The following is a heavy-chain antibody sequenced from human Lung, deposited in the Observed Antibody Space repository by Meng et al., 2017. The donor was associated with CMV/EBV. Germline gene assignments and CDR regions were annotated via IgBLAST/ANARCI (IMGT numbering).Heavy chain of an antibody. Sequence: ASXXVSXKASGYIFTKYGVNWMRQAPGQGPEWMGWISAYNGDTMYAPKVQGRVTMTTDTSTSTAYMELRGLRSDDTAVYYCARDAGTIAVSGIGDYWGQGKLV. CDR1: GYIFTKYG. CDR2: ISAYNGDT. J-gene: IGHJ4*02. V-gene: IGHV1-18*01. CDR3: ARDAGTIAVSGIGDY. D-gene: IGHD6-19*01.